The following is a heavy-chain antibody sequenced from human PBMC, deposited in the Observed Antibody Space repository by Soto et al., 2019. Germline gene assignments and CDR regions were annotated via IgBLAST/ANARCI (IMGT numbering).Heavy chain of an antibody. V-gene: IGHV3-13*01. D-gene: IGHD1-26*01. J-gene: IGHJ6*02. CDR1: GFTFSSYG. CDR2: IGTAGDT. Sequence: PGGSLRLSCAASGFTFSSYGMHWVRQATGKGLEWVSAIGTAGDTYYPGSVKGRFTISRENAKNSLYLQMNSLRAGDTAVYYCARGVSGSYYVYYYYGMDVSGQVTTFILAS. CDR3: ARGVSGSYYVYYYYGMDV.